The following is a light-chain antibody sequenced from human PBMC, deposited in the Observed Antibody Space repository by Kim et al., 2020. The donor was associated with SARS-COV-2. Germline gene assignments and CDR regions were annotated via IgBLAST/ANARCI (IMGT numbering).Light chain of an antibody. CDR3: SSYTSSSTPYV. Sequence: QSALTQPASVSGSPGQSITISCTGTSSDVGGHDRVTWYQQHPGKAPKLILYDVSYRPSGVSTRFSGSKSGNTASLTISGLQAEDEADYYCSSYTSSSTPYVFGTGTKVTVL. CDR1: SSDVGGHDR. J-gene: IGLJ1*01. V-gene: IGLV2-14*03. CDR2: DVS.